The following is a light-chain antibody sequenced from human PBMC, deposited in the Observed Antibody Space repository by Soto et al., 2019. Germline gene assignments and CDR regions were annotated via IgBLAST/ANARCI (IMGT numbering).Light chain of an antibody. CDR1: QSVSTY. CDR2: DAS. CDR3: QQRSNRRYT. V-gene: IGKV3-11*01. J-gene: IGKJ2*01. Sequence: EIVLTQSPATLSLAPGERATLSCRASQSVSTYLAWYQQKPGQAPRLLIYDASNRATGIPARFSGSGSGTAFTLTISSLEPGDFAVYYCQQRSNRRYTFGQGTKLEIK.